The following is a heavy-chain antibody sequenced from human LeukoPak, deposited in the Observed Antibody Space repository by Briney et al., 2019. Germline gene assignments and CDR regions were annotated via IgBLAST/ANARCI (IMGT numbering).Heavy chain of an antibody. D-gene: IGHD1-26*01. Sequence: PGGSRRLSCAASGFTFNLYGMSWVRQVPGKGLEWVSGISGYGANTYYADSVKGWFTISRDNSKNTVFLQMNSLTVEDTAVYHCAKDRGPYLGIDNNWFDPWGQGTLVIVSS. CDR1: GFTFNLYG. CDR3: AKDRGPYLGIDNNWFDP. J-gene: IGHJ5*02. CDR2: ISGYGANT. V-gene: IGHV3-23*01.